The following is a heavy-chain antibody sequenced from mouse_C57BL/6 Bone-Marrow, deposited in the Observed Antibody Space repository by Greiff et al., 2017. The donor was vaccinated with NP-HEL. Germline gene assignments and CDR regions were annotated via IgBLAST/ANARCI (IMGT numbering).Heavy chain of an antibody. CDR3: ARFDYGDYFDY. V-gene: IGHV1-7*01. CDR1: GYTFTSYW. J-gene: IGHJ2*01. Sequence: QVQLQQPGAELAKPGSSVKLSCKASGYTFTSYWMHWVKQRPGQGLEWIGYINPSSGYTKYNQKFKDKATLTADKSSSTAYMQLSSLTYEDSAVYYCARFDYGDYFDYWGQGTTLTVSS. D-gene: IGHD2-4*01. CDR2: INPSSGYT.